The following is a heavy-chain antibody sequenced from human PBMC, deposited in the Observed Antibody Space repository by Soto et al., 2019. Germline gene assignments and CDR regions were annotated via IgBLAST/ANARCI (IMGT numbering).Heavy chain of an antibody. D-gene: IGHD6-13*01. CDR2: IIPILGIA. CDR1: GGTFSSYT. CDR3: ASTPNTYSRRWPPRYNWFDP. Sequence: SVKVSCEASGGTFSSYTISWVRQAPGQGLEWMGRIIPILGIANYAQKFQGRVTITADKSTSAAYMELSSLRSEDTAVYYCASTPNTYSRRWPPRYNWFDPWGQGTLVTVSS. V-gene: IGHV1-69*02. J-gene: IGHJ5*02.